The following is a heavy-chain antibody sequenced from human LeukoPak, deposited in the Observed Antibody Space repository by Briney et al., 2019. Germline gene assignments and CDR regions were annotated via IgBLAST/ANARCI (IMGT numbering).Heavy chain of an antibody. Sequence: ASVKVSCKASGYTFTGYYIHWVRQAPGQGLEWLGWINPNNGGTKIAQKFQGRVTMTRDTSISTAYMELSGLGSDDTAVYYCGSWDYGSGSYSPYYWGQGTMVTVSS. CDR1: GYTFTGYY. D-gene: IGHD3-10*01. CDR3: GSWDYGSGSYSPYY. CDR2: INPNNGGT. V-gene: IGHV1-2*02. J-gene: IGHJ4*02.